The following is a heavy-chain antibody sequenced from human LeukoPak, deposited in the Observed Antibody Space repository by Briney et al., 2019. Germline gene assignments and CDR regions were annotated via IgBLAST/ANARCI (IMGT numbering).Heavy chain of an antibody. D-gene: IGHD2-21*02. Sequence: SETLSLTCAVYGGSFSGYDWSWIHQPPGKGLEWIGEINHRGNTNYNPSLKSRVTISGDTSKKQFSLKLSSATAADTAVYYCARSFCGDTDCYSYDYWGQGTLVTVSS. V-gene: IGHV4-34*01. CDR1: GGSFSGYD. CDR2: INHRGNT. CDR3: ARSFCGDTDCYSYDY. J-gene: IGHJ4*02.